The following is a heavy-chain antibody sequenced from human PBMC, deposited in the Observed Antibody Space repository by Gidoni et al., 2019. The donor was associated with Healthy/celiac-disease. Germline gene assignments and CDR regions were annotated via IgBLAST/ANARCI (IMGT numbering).Heavy chain of an antibody. CDR2: IKQDGSEK. V-gene: IGHV3-7*01. Sequence: EVQLVESGRGLVQPGGSLRLSCAASGCSFSSYWMSCVRQAPVKGLEWVANIKQDGSEKYYVDSVKGRFTISRDNAKNSLYLQMNSLRAEDTAVYYCARDLVVVVVAASIKYYYYGMDVWGQGTTVTVSS. CDR1: GCSFSSYW. J-gene: IGHJ6*02. CDR3: ARDLVVVVVAASIKYYYYGMDV. D-gene: IGHD2-15*01.